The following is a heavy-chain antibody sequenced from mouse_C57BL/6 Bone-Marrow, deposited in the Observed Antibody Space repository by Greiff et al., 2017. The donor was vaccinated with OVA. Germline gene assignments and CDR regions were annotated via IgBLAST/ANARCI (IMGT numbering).Heavy chain of an antibody. V-gene: IGHV3-6*01. J-gene: IGHJ1*03. CDR2: ISYDGSN. CDR1: GYSITSGYY. CDR3: AREGWYFDV. Sequence: EVQLQQSGPGLVKPSQSLSLTCSVTGYSITSGYYWNWIRQFPGNKLEWMGYISYDGSNNYNPSLKNRISFTRDTSKNQFFLKLNSVTTEDTATYYCAREGWYFDVWGTGTTVTVSS.